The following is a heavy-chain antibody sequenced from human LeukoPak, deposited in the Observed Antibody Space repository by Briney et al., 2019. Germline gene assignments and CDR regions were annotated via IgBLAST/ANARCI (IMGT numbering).Heavy chain of an antibody. CDR1: GFTFSSYG. CDR3: AKDGVDYGVRTSPDY. Sequence: PGGSLRLSCAASGFTFSSYGMSWVRQAPGKGLEWVSAISGSGGSTYYADSVKGRFTISRDNSKNTLYLQMNSLRAEDTAVYYCAKDGVDYGVRTSPDYWGQGTLVTVSS. CDR2: ISGSGGST. D-gene: IGHD4-17*01. J-gene: IGHJ4*02. V-gene: IGHV3-23*01.